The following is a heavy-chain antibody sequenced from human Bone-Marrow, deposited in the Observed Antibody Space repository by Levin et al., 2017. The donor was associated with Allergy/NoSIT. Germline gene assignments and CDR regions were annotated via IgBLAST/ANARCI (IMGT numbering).Heavy chain of an antibody. V-gene: IGHV4-39*07. CDR3: AREVAYDGPSDYSGMDV. CDR1: GGSISSSSYY. Sequence: ETLSLTCTVSGGSISSSSYYWGWIRQPPGKGLEWIGTIYYSGSTYYNPSLKSRVTISIDMSKNQFSLKLSSVTAADTAVYYCAREVAYDGPSDYSGMDVWGQGTTVTVSS. J-gene: IGHJ6*02. CDR2: IYYSGST. D-gene: IGHD5-12*01.